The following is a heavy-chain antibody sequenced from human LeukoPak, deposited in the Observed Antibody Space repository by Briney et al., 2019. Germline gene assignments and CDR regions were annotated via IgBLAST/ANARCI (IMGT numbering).Heavy chain of an antibody. Sequence: PGGSLRLSCAASGFTFDDYAMHWVRQAPGKGLEWVSLISGDGGSTYYADSVKGRFTISRDNSKNSLYLQMNSLRTEDTALYYCAKGQGSSWYWPTRSYYYGMDVWGQGTTVTVSS. J-gene: IGHJ6*02. CDR2: ISGDGGST. V-gene: IGHV3-43*02. D-gene: IGHD6-13*01. CDR3: AKGQGSSWYWPTRSYYYGMDV. CDR1: GFTFDDYA.